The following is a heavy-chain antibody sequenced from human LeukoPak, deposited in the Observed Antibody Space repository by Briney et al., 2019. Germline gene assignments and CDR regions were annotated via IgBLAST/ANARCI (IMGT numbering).Heavy chain of an antibody. CDR1: GFSLSSFQ. Sequence: LPGGSLRLSCSASGFSLSSFQMNWVRQAPGKGLEWISYISDSGTTEYYADSVKGRFTISRDNAKNSLYMQMSSLTGEDTALYYCARDGTTNRYNWFDSWGQGTLVTVSS. V-gene: IGHV3-48*03. J-gene: IGHJ5*01. D-gene: IGHD2-8*01. CDR3: ARDGTTNRYNWFDS. CDR2: ISDSGTTE.